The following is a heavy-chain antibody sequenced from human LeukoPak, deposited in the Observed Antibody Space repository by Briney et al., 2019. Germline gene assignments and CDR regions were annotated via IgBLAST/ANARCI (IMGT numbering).Heavy chain of an antibody. CDR1: GGSISSSTYY. D-gene: IGHD6-13*01. CDR3: ARHSRQLVSPHFDY. Sequence: PSETLSLTCTVSGGSISSSTYYWSWIRQSPGKGLEWIGYIYYSGSTNYNPSLKSRVTISIDTSKNQFSLKLSSVTAADTAVYYCARHSRQLVSPHFDYWGQGTLVTVSS. V-gene: IGHV4-61*05. J-gene: IGHJ4*02. CDR2: IYYSGST.